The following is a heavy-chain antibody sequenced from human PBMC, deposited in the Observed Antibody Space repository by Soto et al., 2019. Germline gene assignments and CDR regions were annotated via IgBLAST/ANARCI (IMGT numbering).Heavy chain of an antibody. CDR2: ISASSTDGSST. V-gene: IGHV3-21*01. J-gene: IGHJ4*02. Sequence: PGGSLRLSCAASGFIFSSYTMNWVRQAPGKGLEWVSSISASSTDGSSTHYADSVKGRFTTSRDNAKNTLYLQLNSLRAEDTAVYYCARNRDGVDYWGQGTLVTVSS. CDR1: GFIFSSYT. CDR3: ARNRDGVDY.